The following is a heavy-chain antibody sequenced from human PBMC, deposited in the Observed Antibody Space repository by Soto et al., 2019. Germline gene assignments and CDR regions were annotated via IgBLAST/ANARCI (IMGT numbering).Heavy chain of an antibody. D-gene: IGHD6-13*01. V-gene: IGHV3-30-3*01. CDR3: ARGSSWYPPGYYYYGMDV. J-gene: IGHJ6*02. CDR1: GFTFSSYA. Sequence: GGSLRLSCAASGFTFSSYAMHWVRQAPGKGLEWVAVISYDGSNKYYADSVKGRFTISRDNSKNTLYLQMNSLRAEDTAVYYCARGSSWYPPGYYYYGMDVWGQGTTATVSS. CDR2: ISYDGSNK.